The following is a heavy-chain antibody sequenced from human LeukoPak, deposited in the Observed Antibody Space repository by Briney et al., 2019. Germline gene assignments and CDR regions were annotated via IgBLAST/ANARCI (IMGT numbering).Heavy chain of an antibody. Sequence: PSETLSLTCTVSGGSISSGDYYWSWIRQPPGKGLEWIGYIYYSGSTYYNPSLKSRVTISVDTSKNQFSLKLSSVTAADTAVYYCARSFGVGRDGWFDPWGQGTLVTVSS. V-gene: IGHV4-30-4*08. D-gene: IGHD3-3*01. J-gene: IGHJ5*02. CDR2: IYYSGST. CDR3: ARSFGVGRDGWFDP. CDR1: GGSISSGDYY.